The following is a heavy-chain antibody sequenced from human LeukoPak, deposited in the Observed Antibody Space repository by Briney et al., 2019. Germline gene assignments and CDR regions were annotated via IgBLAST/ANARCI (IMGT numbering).Heavy chain of an antibody. V-gene: IGHV3-23*01. Sequence: AGGSLRLSCAASGFTFSSYAMSWVRQAPGKGLEWVSAISGSGGSTYYADSVKGRFTISRDNSKSTLYLQMNSLRAEDTAVYYRAKDAYGGNSSVYFDYWGQGTLVTVSS. CDR1: GFTFSSYA. CDR3: AKDAYGGNSSVYFDY. J-gene: IGHJ4*02. D-gene: IGHD4-23*01. CDR2: ISGSGGST.